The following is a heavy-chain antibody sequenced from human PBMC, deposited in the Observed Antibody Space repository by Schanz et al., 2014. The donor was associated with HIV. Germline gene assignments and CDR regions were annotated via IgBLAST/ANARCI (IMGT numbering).Heavy chain of an antibody. J-gene: IGHJ3*01. Sequence: QVQQVESGGGVVQPGRSLRLSCTASGLTFSSSIMHWVRQAPGKGLEWVAGMSHDGFSKYFADSVKGRFAISREDSKNTVHLQMDSLRPEDTAVYYCAREGESSGRAGLFDLWGQGAMVTVSS. D-gene: IGHD6-19*01. CDR1: GLTFSSSI. CDR3: AREGESSGRAGLFDL. CDR2: MSHDGFSK. V-gene: IGHV3-30*09.